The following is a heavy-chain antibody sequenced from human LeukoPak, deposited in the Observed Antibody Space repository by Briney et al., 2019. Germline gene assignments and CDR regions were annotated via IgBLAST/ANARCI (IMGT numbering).Heavy chain of an antibody. V-gene: IGHV4-34*01. J-gene: IGHJ3*02. Sequence: SETLSLTCAVYGGSFSGYYWSWIRQPPGKGLEWIGEINHSGSTNYNPSLKSRVTISVDTSKNQFSLKLSSVTAADTAVYHCASPIAARRHAFDIWGQGTMVTVSS. D-gene: IGHD6-6*01. CDR1: GGSFSGYY. CDR3: ASPIAARRHAFDI. CDR2: INHSGST.